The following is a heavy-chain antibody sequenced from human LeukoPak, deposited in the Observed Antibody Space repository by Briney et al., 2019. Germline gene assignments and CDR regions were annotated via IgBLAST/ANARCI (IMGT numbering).Heavy chain of an antibody. CDR1: GGSISSYY. Sequence: PSETLSLTCTVSGGSISSYYWSWIRQPPGKGLEWIGYIYYSGSTSYNPSLKSRVTISVDTSKNQFSLKLSSVTAADTAVYYCARLEGTAEYWGQGTLVTVSS. V-gene: IGHV4-59*08. CDR3: ARLEGTAEY. CDR2: IYYSGST. D-gene: IGHD1-1*01. J-gene: IGHJ4*02.